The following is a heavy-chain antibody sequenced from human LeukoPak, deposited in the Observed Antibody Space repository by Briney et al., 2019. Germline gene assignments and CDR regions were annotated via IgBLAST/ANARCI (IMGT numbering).Heavy chain of an antibody. Sequence: SVRVSCTASGGTFSSYAISWVREAPGQGLEWMGGIIPIFGTANYAQKFQGRVTITADKSTSTAYMELSSLRSEDTAVYYCARVGSGTIDYWGQGTLVTVSS. J-gene: IGHJ4*02. CDR1: GGTFSSYA. CDR3: ARVGSGTIDY. V-gene: IGHV1-69*06. D-gene: IGHD3-10*01. CDR2: IIPIFGTA.